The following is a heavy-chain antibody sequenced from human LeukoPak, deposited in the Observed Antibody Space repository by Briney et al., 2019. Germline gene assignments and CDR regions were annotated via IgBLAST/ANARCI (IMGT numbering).Heavy chain of an antibody. CDR2: IYHSGTS. V-gene: IGHV4-4*02. CDR3: ARGLWFGERYYYYYYMDV. CDR1: GGSISGNNW. J-gene: IGHJ6*03. Sequence: SETLSLTCAVSGGSISGNNWWNWVRQPPGKGLEWIGEIYHSGTSNYSPSLKSRVTMSVDTSKNQFSLKLSSVTAADTAVYYCARGLWFGERYYYYYYMDVWGKGTTVTISS. D-gene: IGHD3-10*01.